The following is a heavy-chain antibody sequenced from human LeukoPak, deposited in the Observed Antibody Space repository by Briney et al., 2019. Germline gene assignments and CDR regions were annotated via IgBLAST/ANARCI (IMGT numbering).Heavy chain of an antibody. CDR2: IIPIFGTA. Sequence: ASVKVSCKASGGTFSSYAISWVQQAPGQGLEWMGGIIPIFGTANYAQKFQGRVTITADESTSTAYMELSSLRSEDTAVYYCASGYYYGSGRFLHAFDIWGQGTMVTVSS. CDR3: ASGYYYGSGRFLHAFDI. V-gene: IGHV1-69*01. J-gene: IGHJ3*02. CDR1: GGTFSSYA. D-gene: IGHD3-10*01.